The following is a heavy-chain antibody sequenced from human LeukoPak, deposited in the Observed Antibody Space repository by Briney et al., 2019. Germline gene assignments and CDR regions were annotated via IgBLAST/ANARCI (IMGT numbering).Heavy chain of an antibody. CDR2: INPNIGDR. V-gene: IGHV1-2*02. CDR3: ARINSSRWSDF. J-gene: IGHJ4*02. CDR1: GYTFTGYY. D-gene: IGHD6-13*01. Sequence: ASVKVSHKPSGYTFTGYYMHWVRQAPGQGLEWMGWINPNIGDRNYAQKFQGRVTMTRDTSISTAYMELSRLRFDDTAVYYCARINSSRWSDFWGQGSLVTVSS.